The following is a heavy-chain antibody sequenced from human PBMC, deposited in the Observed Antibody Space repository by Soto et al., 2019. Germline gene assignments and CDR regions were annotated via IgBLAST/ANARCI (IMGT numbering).Heavy chain of an antibody. V-gene: IGHV5-10-1*01. CDR1: GYSFAGYW. Sequence: PGESLTSSCHGSGYSFAGYWITWVRQQPGKGLYWMGRIDPSDSQTYYSPSFRGHVTISATKSTTTVFLQWSSLRASDTAMYYCARQIYDSDTGPNFQYYFDSWGQGTPVTVSS. D-gene: IGHD3-22*01. CDR3: ARQIYDSDTGPNFQYYFDS. J-gene: IGHJ4*02. CDR2: IDPSDSQT.